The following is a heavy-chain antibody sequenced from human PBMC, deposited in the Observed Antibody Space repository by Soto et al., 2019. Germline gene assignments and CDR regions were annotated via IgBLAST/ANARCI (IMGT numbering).Heavy chain of an antibody. CDR2: ISYDEIDK. Sequence: RRLSCAASGFTFSNYTMHWVRQAPGKGLEWVALISYDEIDKYFADAVKGRFTISRDNSKNTLYLQMDSLRAEDTAVYYCAGRSGSSDYWGRGTRVTVSS. CDR3: AGRSGSSDY. CDR1: GFTFSNYT. J-gene: IGHJ4*02. D-gene: IGHD3-10*01. V-gene: IGHV3-30*04.